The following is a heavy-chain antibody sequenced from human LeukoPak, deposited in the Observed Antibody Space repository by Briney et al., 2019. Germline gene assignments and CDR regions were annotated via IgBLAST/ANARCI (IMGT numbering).Heavy chain of an antibody. J-gene: IGHJ3*02. Sequence: GRPLRLSCAASGFTFSSYAMHWVRQAPGKGLEWVAVISYDGSNKYYADSVKGRFTISRDNSKNTLYLQMNSLRAEDTAVYYCARMDAVATDAFDIWGQGTMVTVSS. CDR1: GFTFSSYA. D-gene: IGHD6-19*01. V-gene: IGHV3-30*04. CDR2: ISYDGSNK. CDR3: ARMDAVATDAFDI.